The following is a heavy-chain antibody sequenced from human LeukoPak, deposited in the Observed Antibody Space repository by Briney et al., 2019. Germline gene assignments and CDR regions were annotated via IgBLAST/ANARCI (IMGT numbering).Heavy chain of an antibody. CDR2: INYSGTT. V-gene: IGHV4-39*01. Sequence: EASETLSLTCTASSGSFSSSSYFCGWIRQPPGMGLEWIATINYSGTTYYNPSLKSRVTTSVDTSRNQFSLKLNSVTAADTAVYYCARLRGGVQLWGDWGQGALVTVSS. CDR3: ARLRGGVQLWGD. CDR1: SGSFSSSSYF. D-gene: IGHD1-1*01. J-gene: IGHJ4*01.